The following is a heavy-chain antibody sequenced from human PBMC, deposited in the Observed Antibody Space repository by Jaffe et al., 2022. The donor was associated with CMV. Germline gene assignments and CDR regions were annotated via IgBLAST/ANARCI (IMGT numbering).Heavy chain of an antibody. CDR1: GFTFRSYG. J-gene: IGHJ4*02. CDR2: IWYEGTKK. Sequence: QVQLVESGGGVVQPGTSLRLSCVASGFTFRSYGMHWVRQAPGKGLEWVAVIWYEGTKKYYVDSEKGRFSISRDDSKNTLYLQMNSLRAEDTAVYYCARDDGYSTSWHRADYFDYWGQGTLVTVSS. D-gene: IGHD2-21*02. V-gene: IGHV3-33*08. CDR3: ARDDGYSTSWHRADYFDY.